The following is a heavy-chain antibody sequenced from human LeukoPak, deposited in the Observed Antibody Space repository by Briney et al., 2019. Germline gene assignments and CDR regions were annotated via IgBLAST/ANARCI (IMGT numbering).Heavy chain of an antibody. D-gene: IGHD6-13*01. Sequence: GGSLRLSCAASGFTFSSYAMHWVRQAPGKGLEWVAVISYDGSNKYYADSVKGRFTISRDNSKNTLYLQMNSLRAEDTAVYYCARAPQEGSSWHKYFQHWGQGTLVTVSS. CDR2: ISYDGSNK. J-gene: IGHJ1*01. CDR3: ARAPQEGSSWHKYFQH. V-gene: IGHV3-30*04. CDR1: GFTFSSYA.